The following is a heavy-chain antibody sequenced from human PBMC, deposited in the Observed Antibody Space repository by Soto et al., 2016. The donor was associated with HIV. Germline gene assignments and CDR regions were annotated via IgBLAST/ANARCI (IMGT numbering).Heavy chain of an antibody. V-gene: IGHV3-7*01. CDR2: IKQDGSER. CDR1: GFTFTNYW. Sequence: EVQLVESGGGLVQPGGSLRLSCAASGFTFTNYWMSWVRQMPGRGLEWVANIKQDGSERYYVDSVKGRFTIFRGNAKNSLYLQMNNLRVEDTAVYYCAREGITQYFYSSGYSAPYFDYWGQGTLVHRPL. CDR3: AREGITQYFYSSGYSAPYFDY. D-gene: IGHD3-22*01. J-gene: IGHJ4*02.